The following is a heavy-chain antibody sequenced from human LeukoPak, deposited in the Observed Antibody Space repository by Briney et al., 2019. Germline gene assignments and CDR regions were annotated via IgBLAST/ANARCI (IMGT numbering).Heavy chain of an antibody. D-gene: IGHD4-17*01. Sequence: SQTLSLTCAVSGGTISSGDYYWSWLRQPPGKGLEWIGHTHYSGITYYSPSLKSRLTIRVDTSKNQFSLKLSSVTAADTAVHYCARGTAVTTVRKFDYWGQGTLVTVSS. J-gene: IGHJ4*02. CDR1: GGTISSGDYY. CDR2: THYSGIT. V-gene: IGHV4-30-4*08. CDR3: ARGTAVTTVRKFDY.